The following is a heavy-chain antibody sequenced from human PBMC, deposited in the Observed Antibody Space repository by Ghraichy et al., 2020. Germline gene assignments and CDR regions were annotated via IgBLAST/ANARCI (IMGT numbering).Heavy chain of an antibody. D-gene: IGHD6-19*01. Sequence: ASVKVSCKASGYTFSNYGVTWVRQAPGLGLEWIGWISGYNGITNYAQKFQGRVTMTTDLSTNTANMELRSLRSDDTAVYYCARTHSGDSLSPFDYWGQGTLVSVSS. J-gene: IGHJ4*02. CDR1: GYTFSNYG. V-gene: IGHV1-18*01. CDR3: ARTHSGDSLSPFDY. CDR2: ISGYNGIT.